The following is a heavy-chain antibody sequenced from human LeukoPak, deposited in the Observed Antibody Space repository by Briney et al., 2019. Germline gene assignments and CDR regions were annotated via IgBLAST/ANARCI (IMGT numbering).Heavy chain of an antibody. D-gene: IGHD2-15*01. J-gene: IGHJ4*02. CDR2: IIPILGIA. CDR1: GYTFTGYY. V-gene: IGHV1-69*04. Sequence: ASVKVSCKASGYTFTGYYMHWVRQAPGQGLEWMGRIIPILGIANYAQKFQGRVTITADKSTSTAYMELSSLRSEDTAVYYCARDMGYCSGGSCKGDYWGQGTLVTVSS. CDR3: ARDMGYCSGGSCKGDY.